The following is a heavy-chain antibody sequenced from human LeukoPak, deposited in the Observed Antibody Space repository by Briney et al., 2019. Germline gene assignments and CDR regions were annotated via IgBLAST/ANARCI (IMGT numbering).Heavy chain of an antibody. V-gene: IGHV1-8*01. J-gene: IGHJ4*02. CDR2: MNPNSGNT. D-gene: IGHD2-21*01. CDR3: TRAAYCGGVTCYNS. CDR1: GYTFNSYD. Sequence: GASVKVSCKASGYTFNSYDINWVRQATGQGLEWMGWMNPNSGNTGYAQKFQGRVTMTRNTPINTAYMELSSLKSEDTAMYYCTRAAYCGGVTCYNSWGQGTLVTVSS.